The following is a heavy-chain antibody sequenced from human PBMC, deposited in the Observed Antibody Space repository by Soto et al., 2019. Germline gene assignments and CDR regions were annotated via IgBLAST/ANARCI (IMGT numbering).Heavy chain of an antibody. CDR3: ASPGGLRYFDWLFGDVTGDAFDI. CDR2: INHSGST. D-gene: IGHD3-9*01. Sequence: PSEALSLTCAVYGGSFSGYYWSWIRQPPGKGLEWIGEINHSGSTNYNPSLKSRVTISVDTSKNQFSLKLSSVTAADTAVYYCASPGGLRYFDWLFGDVTGDAFDIWGQGTMVT. V-gene: IGHV4-34*01. CDR1: GGSFSGYY. J-gene: IGHJ3*02.